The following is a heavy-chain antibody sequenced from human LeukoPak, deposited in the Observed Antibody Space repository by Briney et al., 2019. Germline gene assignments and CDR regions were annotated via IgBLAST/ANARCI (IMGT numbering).Heavy chain of an antibody. CDR1: GYSFTVYW. D-gene: IGHD6-19*01. J-gene: IGHJ4*02. CDR3: ARRVAVAGTFDY. CDR2: IYPGDPET. V-gene: IGHV5-51*01. Sequence: GESLKISCKGSGYSFTVYWIGWVRQMPGKGLEWMGIIYPGDPETRYSPSFQDQVTISADKSISTAYLQWSSLKASDTAMYYCARRVAVAGTFDYWGQGTLVTVSS.